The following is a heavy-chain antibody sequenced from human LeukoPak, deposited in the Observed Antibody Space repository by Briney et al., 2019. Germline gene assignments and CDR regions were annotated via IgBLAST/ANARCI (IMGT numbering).Heavy chain of an antibody. CDR1: GYTFTSYD. J-gene: IGHJ3*02. CDR2: MNPNSGNT. V-gene: IGHV1-8*01. Sequence: ASVKVSCKASGYTFTSYDINWVRQATGQGLEWMGWMNPNSGNTGYAQKFQGRVTMTEDTSTDTAYMELSSLRSEDTAVYYCATRGHYDSSGYFWVYDAFDIWGQGTMVTVSS. D-gene: IGHD3-22*01. CDR3: ATRGHYDSSGYFWVYDAFDI.